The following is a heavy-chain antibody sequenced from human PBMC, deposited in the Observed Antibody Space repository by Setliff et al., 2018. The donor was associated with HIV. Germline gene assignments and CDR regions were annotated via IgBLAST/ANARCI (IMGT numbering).Heavy chain of an antibody. CDR2: ICYSATT. J-gene: IGHJ4*02. Sequence: PSETLSLTCTVSGGSIGSYCWSWIRQPPGKGLEWIGTICYSATTNYNPSLKNRVAISVGTSKNQFSLKLTSVTPADTAVYYCARRSGAAVFYYFDYWGQGTLVTVSS. V-gene: IGHV4-59*01. CDR3: ARRSGAAVFYYFDY. D-gene: IGHD6-13*01. CDR1: GGSIGSYC.